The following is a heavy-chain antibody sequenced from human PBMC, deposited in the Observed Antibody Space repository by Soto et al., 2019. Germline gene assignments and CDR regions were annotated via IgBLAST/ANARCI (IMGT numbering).Heavy chain of an antibody. D-gene: IGHD5-12*01. J-gene: IGHJ3*02. V-gene: IGHV3-23*01. CDR3: AKDLSGYNYGAFDM. Sequence: DVQLLESGGGLVQPGGSLRLSCAASGFTFSSYGMSWVRQAPGQGREWVSTISGSGGGTFYAGSVKGRFTVSRDNSRDMLCLQMNSLRAEDTAVYYCAKDLSGYNYGAFDMWGQGTVVTVSS. CDR2: ISGSGGGT. CDR1: GFTFSSYG.